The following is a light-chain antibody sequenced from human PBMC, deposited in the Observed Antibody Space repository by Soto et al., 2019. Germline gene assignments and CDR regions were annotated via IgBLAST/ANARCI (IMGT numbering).Light chain of an antibody. CDR3: AAWDDILNGVV. CDR2: VDN. CDR1: SSNLGAGYD. Sequence: QSVLTQPPSVSGAPGQRVTISCTGNSSNLGAGYDVHWYQQLPGTAPKLLIYVDNQRPSGVPDRFSGSKSGTSASLAISGLQSEDEADYYCAAWDDILNGVVFGAGTKVTVL. J-gene: IGLJ1*01. V-gene: IGLV1-40*01.